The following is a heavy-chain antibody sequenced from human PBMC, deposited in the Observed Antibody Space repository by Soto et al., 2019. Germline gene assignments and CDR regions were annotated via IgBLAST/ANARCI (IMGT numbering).Heavy chain of an antibody. J-gene: IGHJ3*02. D-gene: IGHD3-22*01. CDR1: GFTFSSYG. V-gene: IGHV3-30*03. CDR2: ISYDGSNK. Sequence: QVQLVESGGGVVQPGRSLRLSCAASGFTFSSYGMHWVRQAPGKGLEWVAVISYDGSNKYYADSVKGRFTISRDNSKNTLYLQMNSLRAEDTAVYYCAGSIDFVAFDIWGQGTMVTVSS. CDR3: AGSIDFVAFDI.